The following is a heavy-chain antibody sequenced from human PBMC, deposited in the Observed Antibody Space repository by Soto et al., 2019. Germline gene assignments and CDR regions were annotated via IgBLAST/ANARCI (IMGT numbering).Heavy chain of an antibody. CDR2: IYSGGST. D-gene: IGHD2-2*01. CDR1: GFTVSSNY. J-gene: IGHJ4*02. Sequence: GGSLRLSCAASGFTVSSNYMSWVRQAPGKGLEWVSVIYSGGSTYYADSVKGRFTISRDNSKNTLYLQMNSLRAEDTAVYYCARTAMPPLYFDYWGQGTLVTSPQ. CDR3: ARTAMPPLYFDY. V-gene: IGHV3-66*01.